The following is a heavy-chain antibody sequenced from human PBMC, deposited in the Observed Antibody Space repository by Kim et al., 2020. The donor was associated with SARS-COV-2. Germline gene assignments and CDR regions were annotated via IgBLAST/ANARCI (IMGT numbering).Heavy chain of an antibody. CDR3: ARAGEGCSSTSCYYYYGMDV. CDR2: SSAYNGNT. CDR1: GYTFTSYG. J-gene: IGHJ6*02. V-gene: IGHV1-18*04. Sequence: ASVQVSCKASGYTFTSYGISWVRQAPGQGLEWMGWSSAYNGNTNYAQKLQGRVTMTTDTSTSTAYMELRSLRSDDTAVYYCARAGEGCSSTSCYYYYGMDVWGQGTTVTVSS. D-gene: IGHD2-2*01.